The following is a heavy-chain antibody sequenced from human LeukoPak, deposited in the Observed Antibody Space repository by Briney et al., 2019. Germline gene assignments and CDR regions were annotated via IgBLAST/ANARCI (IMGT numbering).Heavy chain of an antibody. D-gene: IGHD2-15*01. CDR2: ISAYNGNT. CDR3: ARSGGYCSGGSCYSEYYFDY. J-gene: IGHJ4*02. CDR1: GYTFTSYG. V-gene: IGHV1-18*01. Sequence: ASVKVSCKASGYTFTSYGISWVRQAPGQGLEWMGWISAYNGNTNYAQKLQGRVTMTTDTSTSTACMELRSLRSDDTAVYYCARSGGYCSGGSCYSEYYFDYWGQGTLVTVSS.